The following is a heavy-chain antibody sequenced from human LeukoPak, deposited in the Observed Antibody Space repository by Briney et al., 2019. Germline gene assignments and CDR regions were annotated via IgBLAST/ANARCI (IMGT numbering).Heavy chain of an antibody. Sequence: GGSLRLSCAASGFPFSHYGMNWVRQAPGKGLEWVSVIYSGGSTYYADSVKGRFTISRDNSKNTLYLQMNSLRAEDTAVYYCAELGITMIGGVWGKGTTVTISS. CDR2: IYSGGST. CDR1: GFPFSHYG. V-gene: IGHV3-66*01. D-gene: IGHD3-10*02. CDR3: AELGITMIGGV. J-gene: IGHJ6*04.